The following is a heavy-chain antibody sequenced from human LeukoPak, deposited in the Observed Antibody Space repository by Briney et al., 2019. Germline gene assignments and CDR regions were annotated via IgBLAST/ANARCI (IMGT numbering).Heavy chain of an antibody. Sequence: PSETLSLTCTVSGGSISSGSYYWSWIRQPAGKGLEWIGRIYTSGSTNYNPSLKSRVTISVDTSKNQFSLKLSSVTAADTAVYYCARDGPYSGSYSAYYYMDVWGKGTTVTISS. J-gene: IGHJ6*03. CDR3: ARDGPYSGSYSAYYYMDV. D-gene: IGHD1-26*01. CDR1: GGSISSGSYY. CDR2: IYTSGST. V-gene: IGHV4-61*02.